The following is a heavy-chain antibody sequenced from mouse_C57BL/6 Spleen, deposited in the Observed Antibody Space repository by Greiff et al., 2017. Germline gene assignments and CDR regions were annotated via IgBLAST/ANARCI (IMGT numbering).Heavy chain of an antibody. CDR3: ASLEVATSYIDG. Sequence: VQLKESGAELVKPGASVKLSCTASGFNIKDYYMHWVKQRTEQGLEWIGRIDPEDGETKYAPKFQGKATITADTSSNTAYLQLSSLTSEDTAVYYCASLEVATSYIDGWGTGTTVTVSS. J-gene: IGHJ1*03. D-gene: IGHD1-1*01. CDR2: IDPEDGET. V-gene: IGHV14-2*01. CDR1: GFNIKDYY.